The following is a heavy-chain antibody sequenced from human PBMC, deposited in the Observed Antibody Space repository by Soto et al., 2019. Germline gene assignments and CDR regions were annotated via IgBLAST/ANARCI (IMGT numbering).Heavy chain of an antibody. CDR2: IYYSGST. CDR3: ARDRAQRKDYYFYGMDV. Sequence: QVQLQESGPGLVKPSQTLSLTCTVSGGSISSGDDFWTWIRQPPGKGLEWIGYIYYSGSTYYNPSLKSRRTMSVDTSKNQFSLKLSSVTAADTAVYYCARDRAQRKDYYFYGMDVWGQGTTVTVSS. D-gene: IGHD3-10*01. V-gene: IGHV4-30-4*01. CDR1: GGSISSGDDF. J-gene: IGHJ6*02.